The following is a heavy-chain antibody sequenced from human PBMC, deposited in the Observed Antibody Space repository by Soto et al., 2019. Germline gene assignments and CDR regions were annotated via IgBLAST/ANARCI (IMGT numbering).Heavy chain of an antibody. CDR2: TYYRSKWYN. CDR1: GDSVFSNSAA. V-gene: IGHV6-1*01. J-gene: IGHJ5*01. Sequence: SQTLSLTCAISGDSVFSNSAAWNWIRQSPSRGLEWLGRTYYRSKWYNDYAVSVKSRITINPDTSKNQFSLQLNSVTPEDTAVYYCARDIQQDVVLPAAPRSGPNWFDSWGQRTLVTGSS. D-gene: IGHD2-2*01. CDR3: ARDIQQDVVLPAAPRSGPNWFDS.